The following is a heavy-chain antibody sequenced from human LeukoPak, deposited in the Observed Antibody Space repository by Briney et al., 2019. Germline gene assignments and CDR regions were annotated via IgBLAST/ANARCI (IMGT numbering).Heavy chain of an antibody. V-gene: IGHV3-30*18. D-gene: IGHD4-17*01. CDR2: IPYDGSKK. CDR3: AKDINWGYGPDC. J-gene: IGHJ4*02. CDR1: GFTFSSYA. Sequence: PAGGSLRLSCAASGFTFSSYAMHWVRQAPGKGLEWVAVIPYDGSKKYYADSVKGRFTISRDNSKNTLYLQMNSLRPEDAALFYCAKDINWGYGPDCWGQGTLVTVSS.